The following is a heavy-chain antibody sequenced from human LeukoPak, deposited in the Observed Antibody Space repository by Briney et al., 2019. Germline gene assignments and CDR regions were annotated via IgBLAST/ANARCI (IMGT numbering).Heavy chain of an antibody. V-gene: IGHV3-23*01. J-gene: IGHJ4*02. CDR2: ISGSGGNT. CDR1: GFTFSSYA. Sequence: GGSLRLSCAASGFTFSSYAMSWVRQAPGKGLEWVSAISGSGGNTYYADSVKGRFTISRDNSKNTLYLQMNSLRADDTAVYYCAREDTSWGYFDYWGQGTLVTVSS. CDR3: AREDTSWGYFDY. D-gene: IGHD2-2*01.